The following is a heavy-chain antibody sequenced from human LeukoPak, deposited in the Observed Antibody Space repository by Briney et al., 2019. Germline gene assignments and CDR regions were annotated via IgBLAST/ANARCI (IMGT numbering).Heavy chain of an antibody. Sequence: ASVRVSCKASGYTFSIYGISWVRQAPGQGLEWMGWISAYNGNTNYAQKLQGRVTMITDTSTSTAYMDLRSLRSDDTAVYYCARDQYYYDSSDYRNFDYWGQGTLITVSS. CDR1: GYTFSIYG. J-gene: IGHJ4*02. CDR2: ISAYNGNT. CDR3: ARDQYYYDSSDYRNFDY. V-gene: IGHV1-18*01. D-gene: IGHD3-22*01.